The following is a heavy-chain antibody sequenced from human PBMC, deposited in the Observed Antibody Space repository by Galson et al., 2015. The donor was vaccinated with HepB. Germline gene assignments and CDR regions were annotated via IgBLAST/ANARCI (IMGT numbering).Heavy chain of an antibody. Sequence: SVKVSCKASGYTFTSYDINWVRQATGQGLEWMGWMNPNSGNTGYAQKFQGRVTMTRNTSISTAYTELSSLRSEDTAVYYCAGSIAAAGDAFDIWGQGTMVTVSS. D-gene: IGHD6-13*01. CDR3: AGSIAAAGDAFDI. V-gene: IGHV1-8*01. J-gene: IGHJ3*02. CDR1: GYTFTSYD. CDR2: MNPNSGNT.